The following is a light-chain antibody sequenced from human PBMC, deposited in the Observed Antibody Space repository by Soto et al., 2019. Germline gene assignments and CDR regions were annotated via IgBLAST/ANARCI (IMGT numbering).Light chain of an antibody. V-gene: IGLV2-14*03. J-gene: IGLJ1*01. CDR3: CSYTSSSTHV. Sequence: QSALTQPXSXSXSPGQXITXXXXGTSSDVGGYNFVSWYQQHPGKVPKLMIFDVNRRPSGVSDRFSGSKSGNTASLTISGLQAEDEGDYYCCSYTSSSTHVFGSGTKLTVL. CDR2: DVN. CDR1: SSDVGGYNF.